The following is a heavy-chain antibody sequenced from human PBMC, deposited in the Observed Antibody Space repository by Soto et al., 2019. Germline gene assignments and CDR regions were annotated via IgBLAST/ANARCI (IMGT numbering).Heavy chain of an antibody. CDR1: GDSINTYT. CDR3: ARGDQELDY. CDR2: IFSSGST. V-gene: IGHV4-59*01. J-gene: IGHJ4*02. D-gene: IGHD1-26*01. Sequence: QVQLQESGPGRVKPSETLSLTCTVSGDSINTYTWTWIRQPPGKGLEWIGYIFSSGSTNYNPSLQSRLTMSVDTSKNLFSLKLNSVTAADTAVYYCARGDQELDYWGQGTLVTVSS.